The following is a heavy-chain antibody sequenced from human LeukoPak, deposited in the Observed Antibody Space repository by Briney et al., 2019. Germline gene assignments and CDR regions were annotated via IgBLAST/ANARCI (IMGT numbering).Heavy chain of an antibody. CDR2: IIPIFGTA. Sequence: SVKVSCKASGATFSSYAISWVRQAPGQGLEWMGGIIPIFGTANYAQKFQGRVTITTDESTSTAYMELSSLKSEDTAVYYCGGAYDSSGYVAYWGQGTLVTVSS. J-gene: IGHJ4*02. CDR3: GGAYDSSGYVAY. CDR1: GATFSSYA. D-gene: IGHD3-22*01. V-gene: IGHV1-69*05.